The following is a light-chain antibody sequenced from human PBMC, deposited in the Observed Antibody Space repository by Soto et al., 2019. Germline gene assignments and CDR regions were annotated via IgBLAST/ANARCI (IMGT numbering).Light chain of an antibody. CDR3: CSFAGL. CDR1: SSDVGRYNY. J-gene: IGLJ2*01. CDR2: DVT. Sequence: QSALTQPRSVSGSPGQLVAISCAGTSSDVGRYNYVSWYQQYPGKAPKLIIYDVTKRPSGVPDRFSGSKSGNTASLTISGLQAEDEADYYCCSFAGLFGGGTKLTVL. V-gene: IGLV2-11*01.